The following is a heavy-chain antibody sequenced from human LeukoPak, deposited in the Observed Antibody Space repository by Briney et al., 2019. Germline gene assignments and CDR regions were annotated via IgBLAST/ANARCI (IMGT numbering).Heavy chain of an antibody. CDR3: ARDQSPRELLADAFDI. D-gene: IGHD1-26*01. CDR1: GYTFTGYY. Sequence: ASVKVSCKASGYTFTGYYMHWVRQAPGQGLEWMGWINPNSGGTNYAQMFQGRVTMTRDTSISTAYMELSRLRSDDTAVYYCARDQSPRELLADAFDIWGQGTMVTVSS. J-gene: IGHJ3*02. CDR2: INPNSGGT. V-gene: IGHV1-2*02.